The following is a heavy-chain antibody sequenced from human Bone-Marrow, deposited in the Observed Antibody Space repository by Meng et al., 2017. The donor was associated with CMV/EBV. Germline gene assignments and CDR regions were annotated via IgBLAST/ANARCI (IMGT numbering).Heavy chain of an antibody. D-gene: IGHD2-2*01. CDR2: ISSDGSST. CDR3: GVIVVVPAVPHGMDV. CDR1: GFTFSSYS. J-gene: IGHJ6*02. V-gene: IGHV3-74*03. Sequence: GGSLRLSCAASGFTFSSYSMNWVRQVPGKGLVWVSRISSDGSSTTYAESVKGRFTISRDNTKNTVHLQMNSLRAEDTAVYYCGVIVVVPAVPHGMDVWGQGTTVTVSS.